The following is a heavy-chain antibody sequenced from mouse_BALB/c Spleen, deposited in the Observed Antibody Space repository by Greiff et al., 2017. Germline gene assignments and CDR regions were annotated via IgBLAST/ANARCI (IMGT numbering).Heavy chain of an antibody. D-gene: IGHD1-2*01. CDR3: VRDLIYHYERYYFDY. CDR1: GFTFNTYA. J-gene: IGHJ2*01. CDR2: IRSKSNNYAT. V-gene: IGHV10-1*02. Sequence: EVQVVESGGGLVQPKGSLKLSCAASGFTFNTYAMNWVRQAPGKGLEWVARIRSKSNNYATYYADSVKDRFTISRDDSQSMLYLQMNNLKTEDTAMYYCVRDLIYHYERYYFDYWGQGTTLTVSS.